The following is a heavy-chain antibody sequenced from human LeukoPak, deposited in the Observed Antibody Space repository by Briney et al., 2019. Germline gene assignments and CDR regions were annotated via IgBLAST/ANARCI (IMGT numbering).Heavy chain of an antibody. CDR2: IYHSGST. J-gene: IGHJ5*01. V-gene: IGHV4-59*11. CDR1: GGSISSHY. Sequence: SETLSLTCTVSGGSISSHYWSWIRQPPGKGLGWIGYIYHSGSTNYNPSLKSRVTISVDTSKNQFSLKLSSVTAADTAVYYCARGASITMVRGVIDNWFDPWGQGTLVTVSS. D-gene: IGHD3-10*01. CDR3: ARGASITMVRGVIDNWFDP.